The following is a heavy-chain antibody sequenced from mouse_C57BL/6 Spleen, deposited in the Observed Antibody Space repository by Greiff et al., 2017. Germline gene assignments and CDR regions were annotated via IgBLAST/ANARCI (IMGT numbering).Heavy chain of an antibody. D-gene: IGHD2-2*01. V-gene: IGHV1-7*01. J-gene: IGHJ1*03. Sequence: QVQLQQSGAELAKPGASVKLSCKASGYTFTSYWMHWVKQRPGQGLEWIGYINPSSGYTKNNQKLKEKATLTAAKSSSTAYMQLSSLTYEDSAVYYCARGYDVEWYVDVWGTGTTVTVSS. CDR2: INPSSGYT. CDR1: GYTFTSYW. CDR3: ARGYDVEWYVDV.